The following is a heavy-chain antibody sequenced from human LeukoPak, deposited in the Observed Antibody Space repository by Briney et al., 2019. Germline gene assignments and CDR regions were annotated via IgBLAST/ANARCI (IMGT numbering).Heavy chain of an antibody. CDR3: AKGVGYYYYMDV. V-gene: IGHV3-48*03. Sequence: GGSLRLSCAASGFTFSSYEMNWVRQAPGKGLEWVSYISSSGSTIYYADSVKGRFTISRDNSKNTLYLQMNSLRAEDTAVYYCAKGVGYYYYMDVWGKGTTVTVSS. CDR1: GFTFSSYE. J-gene: IGHJ6*03. CDR2: ISSSGSTI.